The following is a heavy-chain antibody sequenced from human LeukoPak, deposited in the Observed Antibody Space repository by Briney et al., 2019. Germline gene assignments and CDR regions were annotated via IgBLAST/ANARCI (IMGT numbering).Heavy chain of an antibody. CDR1: GGSFSGYY. J-gene: IGHJ3*02. V-gene: IGHV4-34*01. CDR3: AKDGPFDI. D-gene: IGHD3/OR15-3a*01. Sequence: PSETLSLTCAVYGGSFSGYYWSWIRQPPGEGLEWIGEINHSGSTNYNPSLKSRVTISIDTSKNQFSLKVNSVTAADTAVYYCAKDGPFDIWGQGTMVIVSS. CDR2: INHSGST.